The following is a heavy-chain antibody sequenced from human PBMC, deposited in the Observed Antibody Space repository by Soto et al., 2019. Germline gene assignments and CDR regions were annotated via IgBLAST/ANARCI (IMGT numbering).Heavy chain of an antibody. CDR2: ISSSSSYI. Sequence: PGGSLRLSCAASGFTFSSYSMNWVRQAPGKGLEWVSSISSSSSYIYYADSLKGRFTISRDNAKNSLYLQMNSLRAEDTAVYYCVRYGDYGTRRFARDIWGQGTMVTVSS. J-gene: IGHJ3*02. D-gene: IGHD4-17*01. V-gene: IGHV3-21*01. CDR1: GFTFSSYS. CDR3: VRYGDYGTRRFARDI.